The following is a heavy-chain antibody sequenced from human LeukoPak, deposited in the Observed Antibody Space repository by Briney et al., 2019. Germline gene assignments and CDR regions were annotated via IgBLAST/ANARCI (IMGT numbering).Heavy chain of an antibody. D-gene: IGHD2-15*01. V-gene: IGHV4-34*01. CDR2: INHSGST. J-gene: IGHJ6*03. Sequence: SETLSLTCAVYGGSFSGYYWSWIRQPPGKGLEWIGEINHSGSTNYNPSLKSRVTISVDTSKNQFSLKLSSVTAADTAVYYCARLGYCSGGSCYYYYYMDVWGKGTTVTVSS. CDR3: ARLGYCSGGSCYYYYYMDV. CDR1: GGSFSGYY.